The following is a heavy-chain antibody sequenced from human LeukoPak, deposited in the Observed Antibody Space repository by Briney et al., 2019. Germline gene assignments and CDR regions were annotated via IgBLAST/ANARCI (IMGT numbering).Heavy chain of an antibody. CDR2: ISSSGSTI. CDR3: ARVEASGYDYGAFDY. D-gene: IGHD5-12*01. Sequence: QPGGSLRLSCAASGFTFSDYYMSWIRQAPGKGLEWVSYISSSGSTIYYADSVKGRFTISRDNAKNSLYLQMNSLRAEDTAVYYCARVEASGYDYGAFDYWGQGTLVTVSS. CDR1: GFTFSDYY. V-gene: IGHV3-11*04. J-gene: IGHJ4*02.